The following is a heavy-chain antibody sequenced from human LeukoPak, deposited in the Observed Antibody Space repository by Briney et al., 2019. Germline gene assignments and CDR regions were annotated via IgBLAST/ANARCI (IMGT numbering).Heavy chain of an antibody. J-gene: IGHJ4*02. V-gene: IGHV1-18*01. Sequence: ASVKVSCKASGYTFTNFGISWVRQAPGQRPKWMGWISAYNGNTNYAQNLQDRVTLTTDTSTTTVYMELKSLRSDDTAVYYCARDIGGMTTEYYFDYWGQGTLVTVPS. D-gene: IGHD4-11*01. CDR1: GYTFTNFG. CDR3: ARDIGGMTTEYYFDY. CDR2: ISAYNGNT.